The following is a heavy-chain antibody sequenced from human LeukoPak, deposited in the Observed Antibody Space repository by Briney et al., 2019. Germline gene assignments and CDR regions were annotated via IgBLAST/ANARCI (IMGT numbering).Heavy chain of an antibody. Sequence: SETLSLTCTVSGSSISSYYWSWIRQPPGKGLEWIGYIYYSGSTNYNPSLKSRVTISVDTSKNQFSLKLSSVTAADTAVYYCARNSVLFDYSGSVRWFDSWGQGTLVTVSS. J-gene: IGHJ5*01. CDR3: ARNSVLFDYSGSVRWFDS. V-gene: IGHV4-59*01. CDR2: IYYSGST. CDR1: GSSISSYY. D-gene: IGHD3-10*01.